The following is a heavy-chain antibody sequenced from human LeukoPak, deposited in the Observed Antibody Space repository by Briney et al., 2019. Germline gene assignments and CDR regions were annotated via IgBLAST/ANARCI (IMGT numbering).Heavy chain of an antibody. CDR1: GFTFSSYA. CDR3: ARDRYYYDSSGYTFDY. J-gene: IGHJ4*02. CDR2: ISGSGDST. V-gene: IGHV3-23*01. D-gene: IGHD3-22*01. Sequence: GGSLRLSCAASGFTFSSYAMSWVRQAPGKGLEWVSAISGSGDSTYSADSVKGRFTISRDNSKNTLYLQMNSLRAEDTAVYYCARDRYYYDSSGYTFDYWGQGTLVTVSS.